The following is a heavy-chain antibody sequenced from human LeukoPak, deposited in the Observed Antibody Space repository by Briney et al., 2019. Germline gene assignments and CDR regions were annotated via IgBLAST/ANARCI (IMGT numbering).Heavy chain of an antibody. Sequence: SVKVSCKASGYTFTSYDINWVRQAPGQGLEWMGGIIPIFGTANYAQKFQGRVTITADKSTSTAYMELSSLRSEDTAVYYCARLGLRGTVTTRWFDPWGQGTLVTVSS. CDR3: ARLGLRGTVTTRWFDP. CDR1: GYTFTSYD. D-gene: IGHD4-17*01. CDR2: IIPIFGTA. J-gene: IGHJ5*02. V-gene: IGHV1-69*06.